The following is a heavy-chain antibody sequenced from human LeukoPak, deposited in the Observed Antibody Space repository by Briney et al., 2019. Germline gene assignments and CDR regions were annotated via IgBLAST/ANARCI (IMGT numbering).Heavy chain of an antibody. V-gene: IGHV3-30-3*01. CDR1: GFTFSSYA. Sequence: GRSLRLSCAASGFTFSSYAMHWVRQAPGKGLEWVAVISYDGSNKYYADSVKGRFTISRDNSKNTLYLQMNSLRAEDTAVYYCAKDESKLAAAGKHNWFDPWGQGTLVTVSS. D-gene: IGHD6-13*01. J-gene: IGHJ5*02. CDR3: AKDESKLAAAGKHNWFDP. CDR2: ISYDGSNK.